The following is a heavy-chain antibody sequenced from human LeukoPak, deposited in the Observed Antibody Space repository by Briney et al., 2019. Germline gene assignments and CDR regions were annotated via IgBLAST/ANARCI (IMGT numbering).Heavy chain of an antibody. CDR3: ARGRQDVNMIVVVMAGVSYYLDV. J-gene: IGHJ6*03. CDR1: GGSFSDYY. V-gene: IGHV4-34*01. CDR2: MSPRGSP. D-gene: IGHD3-22*01. Sequence: SETLSLTCAVYGGSFSDYYWTWIRQTPGKGLEGIGDMSPRGSPNYNPSLTSRVTISVDTSKNQFSLKLRSVTAADTAVYYCARGRQDVNMIVVVMAGVSYYLDVWGKGTTVTVS.